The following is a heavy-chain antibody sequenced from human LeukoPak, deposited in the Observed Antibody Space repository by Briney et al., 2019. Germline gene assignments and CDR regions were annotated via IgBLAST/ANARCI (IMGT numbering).Heavy chain of an antibody. D-gene: IGHD3/OR15-3a*01. Sequence: SETLSLTCTVSGGSISSGDYYWTWIRQPPGKGLEWIGYIYYSGSTYYIPSLKSRIITSIDTSKNQFSLQLSSVTAADTAVYYCARGLGGWFDPWGQGALITVSS. CDR1: GGSISSGDYY. J-gene: IGHJ5*02. V-gene: IGHV4-30-4*01. CDR2: IYYSGST. CDR3: ARGLGGWFDP.